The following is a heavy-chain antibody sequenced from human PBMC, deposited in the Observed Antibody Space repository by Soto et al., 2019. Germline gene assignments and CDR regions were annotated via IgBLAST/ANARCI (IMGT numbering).Heavy chain of an antibody. D-gene: IGHD3-10*01. Sequence: GGSLRLSCVASGLPVAGSYMAWVRQAPGKGLEWASVIYNDGTTYYSQSVEGRFTISRDTSKNTLYLQMDRLRDEDTAVYYCVRPLPSGQTHARDVWGQGATVTVSS. CDR3: VRPLPSGQTHARDV. V-gene: IGHV3-53*01. J-gene: IGHJ6*02. CDR1: GLPVAGSY. CDR2: IYNDGTT.